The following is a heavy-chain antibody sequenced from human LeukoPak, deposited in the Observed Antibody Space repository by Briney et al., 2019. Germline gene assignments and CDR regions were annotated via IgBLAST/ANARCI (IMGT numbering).Heavy chain of an antibody. J-gene: IGHJ4*02. D-gene: IGHD3-3*01. Sequence: GGSLRLSCAASGFTVSSNYMSWVRQAPGKGLEWVSVIYSGGSTYYADSVKGRFTISRDNSKNTLYLQMNSLRAEDTVVYYCARDSFWSTPFDYWGQGTLVTVSS. CDR1: GFTVSSNY. CDR2: IYSGGST. V-gene: IGHV3-53*01. CDR3: ARDSFWSTPFDY.